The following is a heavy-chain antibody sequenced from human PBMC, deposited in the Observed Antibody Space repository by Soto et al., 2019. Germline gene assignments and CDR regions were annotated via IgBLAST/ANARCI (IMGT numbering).Heavy chain of an antibody. CDR2: IYRSGST. J-gene: IGHJ6*03. D-gene: IGHD3-16*01. Sequence: SETLSLTCTVSGASIRTYYWSWIRRPPGKGLEWIGYIYRSGSTKYNPSLKSRLTISVDTSKNQFSLKLSSVTAADTAVYYCARTLDYGHMDVWGKGTTVTVSS. CDR3: ARTLDYGHMDV. CDR1: GASIRTYY. V-gene: IGHV4-4*09.